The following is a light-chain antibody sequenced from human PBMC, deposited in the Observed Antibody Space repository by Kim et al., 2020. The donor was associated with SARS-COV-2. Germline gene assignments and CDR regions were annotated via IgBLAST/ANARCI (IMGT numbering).Light chain of an antibody. J-gene: IGKJ2*01. CDR1: LSLVNRDGKSY. Sequence: QPASISCRDRLSLVNRDGKSYLNCIYQRPGQSPRRLIHDVSKRDSGFPDRFIGSGSGTDFTLKISGVEAEDVGVYYCLQGTHWPKTFGQGTKLEI. V-gene: IGKV2-30*01. CDR3: LQGTHWPKT. CDR2: DVS.